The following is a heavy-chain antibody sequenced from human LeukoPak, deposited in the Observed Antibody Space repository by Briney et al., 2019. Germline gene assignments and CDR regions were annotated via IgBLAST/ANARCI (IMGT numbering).Heavy chain of an antibody. Sequence: GGSLRLSCAASGFTFSTHGMNWVRQAPGQGLEWVAVISFDGSNQYYADSVKGRFTIYRDNFKNTVYLQMNSLRAEETAVYYCAKSHPPTVTTEEGEYLQHWGQGTLVTVSS. J-gene: IGHJ1*01. V-gene: IGHV3-30*18. CDR3: AKSHPPTVTTEEGEYLQH. D-gene: IGHD4-17*01. CDR2: ISFDGSNQ. CDR1: GFTFSTHG.